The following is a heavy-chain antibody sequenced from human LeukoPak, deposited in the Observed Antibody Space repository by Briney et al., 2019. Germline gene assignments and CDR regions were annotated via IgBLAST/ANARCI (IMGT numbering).Heavy chain of an antibody. CDR3: ARERFPMEFGELLPNYYYGMDV. J-gene: IGHJ6*04. Sequence: SVKVSCKASGGTFSSYAISWVRQAPGQGLEWMGGIIPIFGTANYAQKFQGRVTITADESTSTAYMELSSLRSEDTAVYYCARERFPMEFGELLPNYYYGMDVWGKGTTVTVSS. CDR2: IIPIFGTA. CDR1: GGTFSSYA. D-gene: IGHD3-10*01. V-gene: IGHV1-69*01.